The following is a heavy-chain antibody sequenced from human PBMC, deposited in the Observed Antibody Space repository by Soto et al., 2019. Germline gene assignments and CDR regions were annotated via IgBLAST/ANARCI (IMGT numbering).Heavy chain of an antibody. V-gene: IGHV3-33*01. J-gene: IGHJ4*02. D-gene: IGHD1-26*01. CDR2: IWYDGSNK. CDR1: GFTFSSYG. CDR3: AREIRVVGAIYFDY. Sequence: QVQLVESGGGVVQPGRSLRLSCAASGFTFSSYGMHWVRQAPGKGLEWVAVIWYDGSNKYYADSVKGRFTISRDNSKNTLYLQMKSLRAEDTAVYCCAREIRVVGAIYFDYWGQGTLVTVSS.